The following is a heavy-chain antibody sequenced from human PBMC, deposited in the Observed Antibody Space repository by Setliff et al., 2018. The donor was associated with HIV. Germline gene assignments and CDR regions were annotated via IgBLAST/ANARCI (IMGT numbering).Heavy chain of an antibody. V-gene: IGHV4-31*02. D-gene: IGHD5-18*01. Sequence: PSETLSLTCTVSSGSISSGTYYWSWIRQYPGKGLEWIGYIDHSGSAFYNPSLKSRITISRDTSKNQFSLKMNSVTAADTAVYYCAREGKTALVTKYFDYWGHGKLVTVS. CDR1: SGSISSGTYY. CDR3: AREGKTALVTKYFDY. J-gene: IGHJ4*01. CDR2: IDHSGSA.